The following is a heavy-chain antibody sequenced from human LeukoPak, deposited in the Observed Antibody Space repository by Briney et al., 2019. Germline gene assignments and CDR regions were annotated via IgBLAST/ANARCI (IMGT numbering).Heavy chain of an antibody. D-gene: IGHD3-16*01. CDR3: ARIAPKLRVMVNLMDV. J-gene: IGHJ6*03. CDR2: FDPEDGET. CDR1: GYTLTELS. V-gene: IGHV1-24*01. Sequence: ASVKVSCKVSGYTLTELSMHWVRQAPGKGLEWMGGFDPEDGETIYAQKFQGRVTMTEDTSTDTAYMELSSLRSEDTAVYYCARIAPKLRVMVNLMDVWGKGTTVTVSS.